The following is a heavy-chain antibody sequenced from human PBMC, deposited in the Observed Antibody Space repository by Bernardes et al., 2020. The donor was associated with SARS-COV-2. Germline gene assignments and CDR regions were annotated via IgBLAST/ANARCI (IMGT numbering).Heavy chain of an antibody. J-gene: IGHJ6*02. Sequence: GGSLRLSCAASGFTFSSYGMHWVRQAPGKGLEWVAVIWYDGSNKYYADSVKGRFTISRDNSKNTLYLQMNSLRAEDTAVYYCARDLEYYDFWSGYYGYYYYGMDVWGQGTTVTVSS. V-gene: IGHV3-33*01. CDR2: IWYDGSNK. D-gene: IGHD3-3*01. CDR1: GFTFSSYG. CDR3: ARDLEYYDFWSGYYGYYYYGMDV.